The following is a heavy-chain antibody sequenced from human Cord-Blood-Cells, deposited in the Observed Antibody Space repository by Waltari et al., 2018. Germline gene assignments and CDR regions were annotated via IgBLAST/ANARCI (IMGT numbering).Heavy chain of an antibody. J-gene: IGHJ6*03. Sequence: QLQLQESGPGLVKPSETLSLTCTVSGGSISSSSYYWGWIRQPPGKGLEWIGSIYYSWSTYYNPSLKSRVTISVDTSKNQFSLKLSSVTAADTAVYYCARQSGSGSYYYYYYYMDVWGKGTTVTVSS. CDR2: IYYSWST. CDR1: GGSISSSSYY. V-gene: IGHV4-39*07. D-gene: IGHD1-26*01. CDR3: ARQSGSGSYYYYYYYMDV.